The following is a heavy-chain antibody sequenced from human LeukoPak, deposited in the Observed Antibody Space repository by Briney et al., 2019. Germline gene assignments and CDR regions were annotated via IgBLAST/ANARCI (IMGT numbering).Heavy chain of an antibody. CDR2: IASNGGTK. J-gene: IGHJ4*02. V-gene: IGHV3-64*02. CDR3: AREYCTTNSCYIWGLGY. Sequence: HPGGSLRLSCAASGFSISTYTMRWVRQAPGKGLEYVSGIASNGGTKYYADSVKGRFTISRDNFKNTVYLQMDSLRTEDMAVYYCAREYCTTNSCYIWGLGYWGQGTLVTVSS. CDR1: GFSISTYT. D-gene: IGHD2-2*02.